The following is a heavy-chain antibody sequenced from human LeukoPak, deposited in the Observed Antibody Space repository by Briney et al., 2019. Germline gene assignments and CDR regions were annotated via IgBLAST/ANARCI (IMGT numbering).Heavy chain of an antibody. CDR1: GFTFRNYG. CDR2: IWHDGSNE. Sequence: GRTLRLSCAASGFTFRNYGMHWVRQAPGKGLEWVAVIWHDGSNEDYAESVSGRFTISRDNSKNTLYLQMSSLRAEDTAVYYCAKDFKSSGWYVLPYFDYWGQGTLVTVSS. J-gene: IGHJ4*02. V-gene: IGHV3-33*06. D-gene: IGHD6-19*01. CDR3: AKDFKSSGWYVLPYFDY.